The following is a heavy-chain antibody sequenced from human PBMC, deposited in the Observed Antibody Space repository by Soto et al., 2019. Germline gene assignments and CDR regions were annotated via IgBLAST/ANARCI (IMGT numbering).Heavy chain of an antibody. CDR2: ISYHGINK. Sequence: QVPLVESGGGVVQPGRSLRLSCAVSGFTFSIHAMHWVRQAPGKGLEWVAVISYHGINKHHADSVEGRFTISRDNSKNTLYLQMNSLRGADTAVYYCASGDSYDGTTYRSRAHDYWGQGTLVTVSS. V-gene: IGHV3-30-3*01. CDR3: ASGDSYDGTTYRSRAHDY. D-gene: IGHD3-22*01. J-gene: IGHJ4*02. CDR1: GFTFSIHA.